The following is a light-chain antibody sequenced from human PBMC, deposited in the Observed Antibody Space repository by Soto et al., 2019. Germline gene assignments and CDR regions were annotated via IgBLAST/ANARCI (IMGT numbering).Light chain of an antibody. CDR2: GAS. Sequence: EIVMTQSPATLSVSPGERATLSCRASQSVGSNLAWYQQKPGQAPRLLNYGASTRATGIPARFSGSGSGTEFTLTISSLQSEDFAVYYCQQYNNWYTFGQGTKLEIK. CDR1: QSVGSN. CDR3: QQYNNWYT. J-gene: IGKJ2*01. V-gene: IGKV3-15*01.